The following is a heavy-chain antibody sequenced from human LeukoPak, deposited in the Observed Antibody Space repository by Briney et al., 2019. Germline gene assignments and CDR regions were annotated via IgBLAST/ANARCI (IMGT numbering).Heavy chain of an antibody. CDR3: AGPPRRGSFPYFDY. D-gene: IGHD1-26*01. CDR1: GGSFSNYY. CDR2: INHSGST. J-gene: IGHJ4*02. V-gene: IGHV4-34*01. Sequence: SETLSLTCAVYGGSFSNYYWSWIRQPPGRGLELIGEINHSGSTNYNPSLKSRVTISVDTSKNQFSLKLSSVTAADTAVYYCAGPPRRGSFPYFDYWGQGTLVTVSS.